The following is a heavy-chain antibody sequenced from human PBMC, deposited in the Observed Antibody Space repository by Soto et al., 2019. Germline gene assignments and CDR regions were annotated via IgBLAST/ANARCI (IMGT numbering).Heavy chain of an antibody. CDR3: ARDSRYYGSGSSSWFDP. V-gene: IGHV4-31*03. CDR2: IYYSGST. CDR1: GGSISSGGYY. J-gene: IGHJ5*02. D-gene: IGHD3-10*01. Sequence: PSETLSLTCTVSGGSISSGGYYWSWIRQHPGKGLEWIGYIYYSGSTYYNPSLKSRVTMSVDTSKNQFSLKLSSVTAADTAVYYCARDSRYYGSGSSSWFDPWGQGTLVTVS.